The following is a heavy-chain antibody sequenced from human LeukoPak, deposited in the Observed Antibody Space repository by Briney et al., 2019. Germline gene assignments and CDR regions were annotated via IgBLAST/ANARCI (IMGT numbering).Heavy chain of an antibody. CDR1: GFTFNSYA. CDR3: ARDPYSGGYSSYYYYYMDV. D-gene: IGHD1-26*01. J-gene: IGHJ6*03. Sequence: GGSLRLSCAASGFTFNSYAMSWVRQAPGKGLEWVSSISRSGSTKYYADSVKGRFTISRDNAKNSLFLQMNSLRAEDTAVYYCARDPYSGGYSSYYYYYMDVWGKGTTVTISS. V-gene: IGHV3-48*04. CDR2: ISRSGSTK.